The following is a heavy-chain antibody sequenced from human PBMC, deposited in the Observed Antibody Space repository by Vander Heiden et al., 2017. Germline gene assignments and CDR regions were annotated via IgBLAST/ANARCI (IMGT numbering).Heavy chain of an antibody. V-gene: IGHV3-23*01. J-gene: IGHJ4*02. Sequence: EVQLLESGGGLVQPGVSLRLSCAASGFTFRSHAMSWVRQAPGKGLEWVSAISGSGGSTYYADSVKGRFTISRDNSKNTLYLQMNSLRAEDTAVYYCAKDFLWFGELSPDYFDYWGQGTLVTVSS. CDR2: ISGSGGST. CDR1: GFTFRSHA. CDR3: AKDFLWFGELSPDYFDY. D-gene: IGHD3-10*01.